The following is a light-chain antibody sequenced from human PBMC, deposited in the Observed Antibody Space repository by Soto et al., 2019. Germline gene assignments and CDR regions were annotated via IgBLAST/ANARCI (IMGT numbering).Light chain of an antibody. J-gene: IGKJ1*01. V-gene: IGKV3-20*01. CDR3: QQYRSSPRS. Sequence: EIVLTQSPGTLSLSPGERATLSCRASQTVASGYLAWYQQKPGQAPRLLIHGASSRATGIPDRFSGSGSGTDFTLIISRLEPEDFAVYYCQQYRSSPRSFCQGTKVDIK. CDR1: QTVASGY. CDR2: GAS.